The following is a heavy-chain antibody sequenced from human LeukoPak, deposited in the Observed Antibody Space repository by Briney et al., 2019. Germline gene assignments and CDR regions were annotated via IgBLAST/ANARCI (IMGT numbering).Heavy chain of an antibody. D-gene: IGHD2-15*01. V-gene: IGHV3-74*01. CDR1: GFTFNNYW. Sequence: GGSLRLSCAASGFTFNNYWMHWVRQAPGKGLEWVSRINSDGSSISYADFVKGRLTISRDNAKNTLYVQMNSLRAEDTAVYYCARARGGYCSGYNCPAEIDYWGQGTLVTVSS. J-gene: IGHJ4*02. CDR2: INSDGSSI. CDR3: ARARGGYCSGYNCPAEIDY.